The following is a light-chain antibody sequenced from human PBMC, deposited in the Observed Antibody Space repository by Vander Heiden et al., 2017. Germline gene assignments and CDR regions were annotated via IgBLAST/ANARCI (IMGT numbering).Light chain of an antibody. CDR3: GTWDSSLSAYV. J-gene: IGLJ1*01. Sequence: QSVLTQPPSVSAAPGQKVTISCSGSSSNIGNNYVSWYQQLPGPAPKLLIYDNNKRPSGIPDRFSGSKSGTSATLGITGLQTGDEADYYCGTWDSSLSAYVFGTGTKVTVL. CDR2: DNN. CDR1: SSNIGNNY. V-gene: IGLV1-51*01.